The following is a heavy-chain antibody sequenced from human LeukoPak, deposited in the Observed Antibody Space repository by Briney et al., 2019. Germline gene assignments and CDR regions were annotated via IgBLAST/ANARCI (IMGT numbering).Heavy chain of an antibody. CDR1: GFTFSSYW. CDR2: IKEDGSEK. CDR3: ARDRYTSSRFDY. V-gene: IGHV3-7*01. Sequence: GGSLRLSCAASGFTFSSYWMSWVRQAPGKGLEWVANIKEDGSEKYYVDSVKGRFTISRDNAKNSLFLQMNSLRVEDTALYYCARDRYTSSRFDYWGQGTLVTVSS. D-gene: IGHD1-1*01. J-gene: IGHJ4*02.